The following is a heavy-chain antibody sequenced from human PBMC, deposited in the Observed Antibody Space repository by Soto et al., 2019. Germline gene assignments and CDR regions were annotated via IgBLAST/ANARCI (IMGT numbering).Heavy chain of an antibody. V-gene: IGHV3-30-3*01. Sequence: GGSLRLSCAASGFTFSSYAMHWVRQAPGKGLEWVAVISYDGSNKYYADSVKGRFTISRDNSKNTLYLQMNSLRAEDTAVYYCATDYGSGSYYNPFRWFDPWGQGTLVTVSS. J-gene: IGHJ5*02. CDR2: ISYDGSNK. CDR1: GFTFSSYA. D-gene: IGHD3-10*01. CDR3: ATDYGSGSYYNPFRWFDP.